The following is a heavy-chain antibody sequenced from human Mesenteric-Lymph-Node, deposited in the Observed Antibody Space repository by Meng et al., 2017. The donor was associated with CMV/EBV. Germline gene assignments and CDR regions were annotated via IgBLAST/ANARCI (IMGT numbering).Heavy chain of an antibody. CDR1: FSYSS. J-gene: IGHJ4*02. CDR2: FNSNTGTP. V-gene: IGHV7-4-1*02. D-gene: IGHD2-8*01. CDR3: AKDHATYYFGSWCQYFFDY. Sequence: FSYSSLDCFRQAPGQGLEWMVSFNSNTGTPAYARGFAGRFVFSLATSVSTSSLHISSLVAEVTAVYFSAKDHATYYFGSWCQYFFDYWGQGTLVTVSS.